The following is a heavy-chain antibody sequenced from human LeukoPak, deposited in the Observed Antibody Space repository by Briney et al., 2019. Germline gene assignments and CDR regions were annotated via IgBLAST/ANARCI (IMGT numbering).Heavy chain of an antibody. CDR1: GYTFTSYG. V-gene: IGHV1-18*01. J-gene: IGHJ6*03. CDR2: ISAYNGNT. D-gene: IGHD3-16*01. CDR3: ARVVGDRYYYYYMDV. Sequence: ASVKVSCKASGYTFTSYGISWVRQAPGQGLEWMGWISAYNGNTNYAQKLRGRVTMTTDTSTSTAYMELRSLRSDDTAVYYCARVVGDRYYYYYMDVWGKGTTVTVSS.